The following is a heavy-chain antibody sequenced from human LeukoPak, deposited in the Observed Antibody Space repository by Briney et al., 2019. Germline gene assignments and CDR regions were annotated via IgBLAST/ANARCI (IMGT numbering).Heavy chain of an antibody. CDR3: ASGAREWLLPHDAFDI. CDR1: GGSISSYY. CDR2: IYYSGST. J-gene: IGHJ3*02. V-gene: IGHV4-59*01. Sequence: SETLSLTCTVSGGSISSYYWSWIRQPPGKGLEWIGYIYYSGSTNYNPSLKSRVTISVDTSKNQFSLKLSSVTAADTAVYYCASGAREWLLPHDAFDIWGQGTMVTVSS. D-gene: IGHD3-3*01.